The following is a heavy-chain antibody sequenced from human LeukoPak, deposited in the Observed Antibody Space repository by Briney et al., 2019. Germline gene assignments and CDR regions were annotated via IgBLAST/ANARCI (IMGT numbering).Heavy chain of an antibody. CDR2: INPSGGST. V-gene: IGHV1-46*01. Sequence: ASVKVSCKASGYTFTSYYMHWVRQAPGQGLEWIGIINPSGGSTSYAQKFQGRVTMTRDTSTSTVYMELSSLRSEDTAVYYCARDSVGLDKIDDWGQGTLVTVSS. CDR3: ARDSVGLDKIDD. CDR1: GYTFTSYY. J-gene: IGHJ4*02. D-gene: IGHD3/OR15-3a*01.